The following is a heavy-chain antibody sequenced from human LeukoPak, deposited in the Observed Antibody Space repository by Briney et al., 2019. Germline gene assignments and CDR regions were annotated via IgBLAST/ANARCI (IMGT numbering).Heavy chain of an antibody. V-gene: IGHV3-23*01. J-gene: IGHJ4*02. CDR1: GFTFSSNA. CDR2: ISGSSGNT. D-gene: IGHD3-10*01. CDR3: AKDPSQNRWCGVLLCDY. Sequence: GGSLRLSCAASGFTFSSNAMSRVPQAPGKGLEWISAISGSSGNTYYADFGKGPFTVSRATSKDTMYLKMNRLRAADTAVYYCAKDPSQNRWCGVLLCDYWGEGTLVTVSS.